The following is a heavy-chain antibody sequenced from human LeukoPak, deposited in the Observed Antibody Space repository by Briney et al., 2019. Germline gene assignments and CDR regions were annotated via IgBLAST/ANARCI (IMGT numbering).Heavy chain of an antibody. Sequence: SETLSLTCTVSGGSIRSYYWSWIRQPPGKGLEGIGYIYYSGSSNYNPSLKSRVTISVDTSKNQFSLKLSSVTAADTAVYYCARVRSAAGTWNLYYYYMDVWGKGTTVTISS. CDR3: ARVRSAAGTWNLYYYYMDV. D-gene: IGHD6-13*01. CDR2: IYYSGSS. V-gene: IGHV4-59*01. CDR1: GGSIRSYY. J-gene: IGHJ6*03.